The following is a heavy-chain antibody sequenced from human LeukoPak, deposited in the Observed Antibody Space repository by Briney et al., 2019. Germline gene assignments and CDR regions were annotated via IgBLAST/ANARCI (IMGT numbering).Heavy chain of an antibody. D-gene: IGHD2-2*01. CDR2: IHYSGST. CDR1: GGAVSTTSHY. J-gene: IGHJ5*02. CDR3: ARPAPEYCSVTSCWGT. V-gene: IGHV4-39*01. Sequence: SETLSLTCTVSGGAVSTTSHYWGWMRQAPGKGPEWIGSIHYSGSTSYKSSLKSRVTLSVDTSKNQFSLKLRSVTAADTAVYYCARPAPEYCSVTSCWGTWGQGTLVTVAS.